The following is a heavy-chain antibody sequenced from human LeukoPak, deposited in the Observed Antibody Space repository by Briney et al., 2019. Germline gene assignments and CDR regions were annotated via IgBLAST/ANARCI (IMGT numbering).Heavy chain of an antibody. V-gene: IGHV3-23*01. CDR3: VKDQWQGYFDWSQSYSGAFDI. D-gene: IGHD3-9*01. Sequence: QAGGSLRLSCAASGFTFSSYAMSWVRQAPGKGLEWVSAISGSGRSTYYADSVKGRFTISRDNSKNTLYLQMNSLRAEDTAVYYCVKDQWQGYFDWSQSYSGAFDIWGPGTMVTVSS. J-gene: IGHJ3*02. CDR2: ISGSGRST. CDR1: GFTFSSYA.